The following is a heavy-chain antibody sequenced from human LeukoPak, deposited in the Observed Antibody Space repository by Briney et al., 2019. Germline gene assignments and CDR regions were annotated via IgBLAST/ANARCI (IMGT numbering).Heavy chain of an antibody. CDR1: GGTFSSYA. CDR2: IIPIFGTA. J-gene: IGHJ4*02. Sequence: GASVKVSCKASGGTFSSYAISWVRQAPGQGSEWMGGIIPIFGTANYAQKFQGRVTITTDESTSTAYMELSSLRSEDTAVYYCARVSVGGSSSLFNGPYYFDYWGQGTLVTVSS. CDR3: ARVSVGGSSSLFNGPYYFDY. D-gene: IGHD6-6*01. V-gene: IGHV1-69*05.